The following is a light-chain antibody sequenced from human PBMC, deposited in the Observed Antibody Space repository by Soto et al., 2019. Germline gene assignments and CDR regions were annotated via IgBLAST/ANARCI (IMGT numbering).Light chain of an antibody. CDR2: GAS. J-gene: IGKJ2*01. CDR1: QSVGGNF. Sequence: EIVLTQSPGTLSLSPGERATLSCRASQSVGGNFLAWYQHKPGRALRLLIFGASNRAGGIPDRFSGSGSGTDFTLTISRLEPEDFAVYYCQQYGSSPYTFGQGTKLEIK. V-gene: IGKV3-20*01. CDR3: QQYGSSPYT.